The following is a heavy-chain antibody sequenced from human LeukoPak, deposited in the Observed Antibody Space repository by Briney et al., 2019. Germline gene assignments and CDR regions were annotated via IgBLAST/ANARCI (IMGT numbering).Heavy chain of an antibody. CDR3: ARDHIDGFNPNNWFDP. J-gene: IGHJ5*02. CDR1: GDSINKDYYC. CDR2: IYNNANT. Sequence: SETLSLTCTVSGDSINKDYYCWAWIRQPPGKGLEWIGTIYNNANTYYTPPLESRVTMSVDTSKNQISLTLTSVTAAVTAVYYCARDHIDGFNPNNWFDPWGQGTLVSVSS. D-gene: IGHD5-24*01. V-gene: IGHV4-39*07.